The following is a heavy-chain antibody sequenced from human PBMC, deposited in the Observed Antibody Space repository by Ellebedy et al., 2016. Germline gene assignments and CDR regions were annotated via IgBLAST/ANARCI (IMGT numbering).Heavy chain of an antibody. Sequence: GGSLRLXXAASGFTFSSYAMHWVRQAPGKGLEWVAVISYDGSNKYYADSVKGRFTISRDNSKNTLYLQMNSLRAEDTAVYYCARDPSSLQLWSPGGMDVWGQGTTVTVSS. J-gene: IGHJ6*02. CDR3: ARDPSSLQLWSPGGMDV. CDR2: ISYDGSNK. V-gene: IGHV3-30-3*01. D-gene: IGHD5-18*01. CDR1: GFTFSSYA.